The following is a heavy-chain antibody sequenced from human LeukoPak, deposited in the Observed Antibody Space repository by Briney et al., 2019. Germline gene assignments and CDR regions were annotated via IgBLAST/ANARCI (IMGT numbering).Heavy chain of an antibody. CDR1: GVSINSGDFY. D-gene: IGHD5-18*01. CDR2: IYYSGST. V-gene: IGHV4-39*01. J-gene: IGHJ4*02. CDR3: ASHSRVGDSIQLWSQRGDY. Sequence: PSETLSLTCTVSGVSINSGDFYWSWVRQPPGKGLEWIGSIYYSGSTYYNPSLKSRVTISVDTSKNQFSLKLSSVTAADTAVYYCASHSRVGDSIQLWSQRGDYWGQGTLVTVSS.